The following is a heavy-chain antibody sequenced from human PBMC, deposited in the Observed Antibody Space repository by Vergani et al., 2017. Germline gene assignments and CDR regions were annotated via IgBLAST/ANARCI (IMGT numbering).Heavy chain of an antibody. CDR1: GFTFSSYA. V-gene: IGHV3-30-3*01. D-gene: IGHD3-22*01. Sequence: QVQLVESGGGVVQPGRSLRLSCAASGFTFSSYAMHWVRQAPGKGLEWVAVISYDGSNKYYADSVKGRFTISRDNSKNTLYLQMNSLRAEDTAVYYCAREESRGIVVVITDFDYWGQGTLVTVSS. CDR2: ISYDGSNK. CDR3: AREESRGIVVVITDFDY. J-gene: IGHJ4*02.